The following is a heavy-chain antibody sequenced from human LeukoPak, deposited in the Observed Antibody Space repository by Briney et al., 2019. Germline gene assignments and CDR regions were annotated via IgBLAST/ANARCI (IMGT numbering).Heavy chain of an antibody. CDR2: ICSSSSYI. CDR3: ASRGGIYQLLSQGTDAFDI. D-gene: IGHD2-2*01. J-gene: IGHJ3*02. Sequence: GGSLRLSCAASGFTFSSYSMNWVRQAPGKGLEWVSSICSSSSYIYYADSVKGRFTISRDNAKNSLYLQMNSLRAEDTAVYYCASRGGIYQLLSQGTDAFDIWGQGTMVTVSS. CDR1: GFTFSSYS. V-gene: IGHV3-21*01.